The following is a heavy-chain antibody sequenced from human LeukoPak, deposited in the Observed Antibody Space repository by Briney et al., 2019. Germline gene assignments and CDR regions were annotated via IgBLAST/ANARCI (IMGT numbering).Heavy chain of an antibody. CDR3: ARVVRGVIITDY. Sequence: ASVEVSCKASGYTFTSYDINWVRQATGQGLEWMGWMNPNSGNTGYAQKFQGRVTMTRNTSISTAYMELSSLRSEDTAVYYCARVVRGVIITDYWGQGTLVTVSS. V-gene: IGHV1-8*01. CDR1: GYTFTSYD. CDR2: MNPNSGNT. J-gene: IGHJ4*02. D-gene: IGHD3-10*01.